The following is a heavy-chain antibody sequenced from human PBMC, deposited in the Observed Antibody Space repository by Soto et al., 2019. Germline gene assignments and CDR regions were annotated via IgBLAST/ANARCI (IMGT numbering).Heavy chain of an antibody. J-gene: IGHJ4*02. D-gene: IGHD5-18*01. CDR3: ARHGYNYGGGYFDY. V-gene: IGHV3-66*04. Sequence: EVQLVESGGGLVQPAGSLRLSCAAAGVTVRSNYMSWVRQAPGKGLEWVSVIYSGGSTYYADSVKGRFTISRDNSKNTLYIKMNSLRAEDTAVYYCARHGYNYGGGYFDYWGQGTLVTVSS. CDR2: IYSGGST. CDR1: GVTVRSNY.